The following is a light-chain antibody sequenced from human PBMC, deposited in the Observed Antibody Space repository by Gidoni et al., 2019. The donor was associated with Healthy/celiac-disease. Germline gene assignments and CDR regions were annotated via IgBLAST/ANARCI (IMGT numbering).Light chain of an antibody. CDR1: QGIRSY. CDR3: QQYYSYPPA. CDR2: AAS. J-gene: IGKJ4*01. Sequence: AIRMTQSPSSLSASTGDRVTITCRASQGIRSYLAWYQQKPRKAPKLLIYAASTLQSGVPSRFSGSGSGTDFTLTISCLQSEDFATYYCQQYYSYPPAFGGXTKVEIK. V-gene: IGKV1-8*01.